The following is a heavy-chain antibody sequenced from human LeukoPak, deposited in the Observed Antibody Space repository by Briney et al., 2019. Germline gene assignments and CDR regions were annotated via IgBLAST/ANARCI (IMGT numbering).Heavy chain of an antibody. CDR2: IYYSGST. D-gene: IGHD3-10*01. CDR1: GGSISSYY. CDR3: ASRTMVRGPRDY. J-gene: IGHJ4*02. Sequence: SETLSLTCTVSGGSISSYYWSWIRQPPGKGLEWIGYIYYSGSTNYNPSLKSRVTISVDTSKSQFSLKLSSVTAADTAVYYCASRTMVRGPRDYWGQGTLVTVSS. V-gene: IGHV4-59*12.